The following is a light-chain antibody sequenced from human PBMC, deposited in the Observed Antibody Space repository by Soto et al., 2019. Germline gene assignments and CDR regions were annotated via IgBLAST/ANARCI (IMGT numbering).Light chain of an antibody. CDR1: QDIINF. Sequence: DIQMTQSPSSLSASVGDRVTITCQASQDIINFLSWYQQKPGNAPKLLDYDASRLETGVPSRFSVNGYVTHLSFTITSLQPEDVATYYCQQYANLPLTFGGGTKVEI. V-gene: IGKV1-33*01. CDR2: DAS. J-gene: IGKJ4*01. CDR3: QQYANLPLT.